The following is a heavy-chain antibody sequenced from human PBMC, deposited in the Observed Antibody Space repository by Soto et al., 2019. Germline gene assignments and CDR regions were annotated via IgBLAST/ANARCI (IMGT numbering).Heavy chain of an antibody. J-gene: IGHJ4*02. CDR1: GFTFINHG. Sequence: QLVESGGGVVQPGRSLRLSCATSGFTFINHGIHWFRQAPGKGLEWVGDISYNGIDTWYADSVKGRFTIYRDNFKNTAYLQMNGLRLEDTAVYYCLSGWRRKGHDTRFAYWGQGTLVTFSP. CDR2: ISYNGIDT. D-gene: IGHD5-12*01. CDR3: LSGWRRKGHDTRFAY. V-gene: IGHV3-30*03.